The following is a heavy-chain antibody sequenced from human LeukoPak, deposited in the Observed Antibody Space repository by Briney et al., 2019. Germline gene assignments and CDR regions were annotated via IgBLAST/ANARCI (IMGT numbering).Heavy chain of an antibody. CDR1: GRSFSGYY. J-gene: IGHJ1*01. CDR3: ARGPTYGSGSYVEYFQH. Sequence: SETLSLTCAVYGRSFSGYYWSWIRQPPGKGLEWIGEINHSGSTNYNPSLKSRVTISVDTSKNQFSLKLSSVTAADTAVYYCARGPTYGSGSYVEYFQHWGQGTLVTVSS. V-gene: IGHV4-34*01. CDR2: INHSGST. D-gene: IGHD3-10*01.